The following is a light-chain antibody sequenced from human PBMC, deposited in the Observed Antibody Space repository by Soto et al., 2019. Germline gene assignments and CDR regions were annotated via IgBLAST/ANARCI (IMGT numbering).Light chain of an antibody. CDR3: QHYNIYSEA. CDR2: KAS. J-gene: IGKJ1*01. CDR1: QSISSW. V-gene: IGKV1-5*03. Sequence: DTQMTQSPSSLPASVADRVTITCRASQSISSWLAWYQPKPGKAPKLLIYKASTLKSGVPSRFSGRGSGTEFTLTISSLQPDDFASYYCQHYNIYSEAFGQGTKVELK.